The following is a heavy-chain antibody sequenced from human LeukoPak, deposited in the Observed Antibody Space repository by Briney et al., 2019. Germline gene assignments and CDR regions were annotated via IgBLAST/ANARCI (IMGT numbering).Heavy chain of an antibody. Sequence: PGGSLRLSCAASGFSFSSSAMSWVRQAPGKGLEWVSSISGSGGSTYYADSVRGRFTISSDGSKNTLFLQMNSLRAEDTAIYYCAKNADCAGGNCYRFDSRGQGTLVTVST. CDR3: AKNADCAGGNCYRFDS. CDR2: ISGSGGST. V-gene: IGHV3-23*01. D-gene: IGHD2-21*01. J-gene: IGHJ4*02. CDR1: GFSFSSSA.